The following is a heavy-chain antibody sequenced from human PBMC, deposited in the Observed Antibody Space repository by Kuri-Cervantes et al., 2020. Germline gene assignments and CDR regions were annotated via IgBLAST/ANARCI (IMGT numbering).Heavy chain of an antibody. CDR1: GFIFSNYF. Sequence: GGSLRLSCAASGFIFSNYFMSWVRQAPGKGLEWVSDISGSSGTTNYAASVKGRFTISRDNSKNTLYLQMNSLRAEDTAVYYCARIAAVNWFDPWGQGTLVTVSS. V-gene: IGHV3-23*01. J-gene: IGHJ5*02. CDR3: ARIAAVNWFDP. D-gene: IGHD6-13*01. CDR2: ISGSSGTT.